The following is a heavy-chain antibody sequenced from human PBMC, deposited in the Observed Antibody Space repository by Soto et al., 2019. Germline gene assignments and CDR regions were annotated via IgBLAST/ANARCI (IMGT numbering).Heavy chain of an antibody. CDR2: ISGGVDST. V-gene: IGHV3-23*01. CDR3: AKAPVGFGELHFDY. Sequence: AGGSLRLSCAASGFTFRNYAMSWVRQAPGKGLEWVSGISGGVDSTYYADSVKGRFTISRDNSKNTLYLQMNSLRAEETAVYYCAKAPVGFGELHFDYWGQGALVTVSS. CDR1: GFTFRNYA. D-gene: IGHD3-10*01. J-gene: IGHJ4*02.